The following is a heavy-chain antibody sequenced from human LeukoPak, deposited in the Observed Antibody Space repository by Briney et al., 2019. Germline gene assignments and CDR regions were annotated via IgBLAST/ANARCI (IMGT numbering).Heavy chain of an antibody. D-gene: IGHD3/OR15-3a*01. CDR2: INHSGST. Sequence: SETLSLTCAVHGGSFSGYYWSWIRQPPGKGLEWIGEINHSGSTNYNPSLKSRVTISVDTSKNQFSLKLSSVTAADTAVYYCATKSGLGIDYWGQGTLVTVSS. V-gene: IGHV4-34*01. J-gene: IGHJ4*02. CDR1: GGSFSGYY. CDR3: ATKSGLGIDY.